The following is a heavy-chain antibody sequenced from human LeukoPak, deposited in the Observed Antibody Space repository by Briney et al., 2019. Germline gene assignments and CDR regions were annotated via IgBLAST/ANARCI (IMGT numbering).Heavy chain of an antibody. V-gene: IGHV1-18*01. J-gene: IGHJ6*04. CDR3: ARFVGGYGWGSYTYYPYGMDV. CDR2: INTYNGNK. D-gene: IGHD3-10*01. Sequence: GASVNVSCKASGYIFTRYGISWVRQAPGQGLEWMGWINTYNGNKHYAQKLQGQITMTTDTSTSTAYMELTSLRSDDTAVYYCARFVGGYGWGSYTYYPYGMDVWGEGTTVTVSS. CDR1: GYIFTRYG.